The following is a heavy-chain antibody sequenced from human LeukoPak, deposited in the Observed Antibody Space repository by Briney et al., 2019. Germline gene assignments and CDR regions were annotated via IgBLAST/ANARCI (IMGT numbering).Heavy chain of an antibody. CDR3: ARDTFQPGLIDS. Sequence: GSLRLSCAASGFTFSRYAIKWVRQAPGKGLQGVSYINTDSSDIHYADSVKGRFTISRDNARNTLYLQLSSLRAEDSAVYYCARDTFQPGLIDSWGQGTLVTVSS. V-gene: IGHV3-21*05. D-gene: IGHD2-2*01. CDR1: GFTFSRYA. J-gene: IGHJ4*02. CDR2: INTDSSDI.